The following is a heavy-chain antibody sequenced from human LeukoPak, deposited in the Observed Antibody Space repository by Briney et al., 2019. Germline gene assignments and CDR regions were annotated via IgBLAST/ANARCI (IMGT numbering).Heavy chain of an antibody. V-gene: IGHV4-31*03. CDR2: IYDSGST. CDR1: GGSISSGGYY. J-gene: IGHJ4*02. CDR3: ARGDRLYYHDSSGCYFDN. Sequence: SQTLSLTCTVSGGSISSGGYYWSWIRQPPGKGLEWIGYIYDSGSTYYTPSLKRRVTISVDTSKNQFSLKLSSVTAADTAVYYCARGDRLYYHDSSGCYFDNWGQGTLVTVSS. D-gene: IGHD3-22*01.